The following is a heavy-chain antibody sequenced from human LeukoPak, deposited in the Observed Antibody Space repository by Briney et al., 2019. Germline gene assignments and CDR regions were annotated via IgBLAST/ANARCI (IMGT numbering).Heavy chain of an antibody. Sequence: GGSLRLSCAASGFTFSSYDMRWVRQATGKGLEWVSAIGTAGDTYFPGSVKGRFTISRENAENSLYLQMNSLRAGDTAVYYCARVNDYVWGSYRDHAFDIWGQGTMVTVSS. J-gene: IGHJ3*02. CDR3: ARVNDYVWGSYRDHAFDI. CDR1: GFTFSSYD. CDR2: IGTAGDT. D-gene: IGHD3-16*02. V-gene: IGHV3-13*01.